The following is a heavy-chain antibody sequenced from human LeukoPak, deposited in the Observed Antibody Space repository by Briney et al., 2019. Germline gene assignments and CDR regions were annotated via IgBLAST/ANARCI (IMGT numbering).Heavy chain of an antibody. CDR3: ARGDYEKEDAFDI. Sequence: GASVKVSCKASGYTFIGYYMHWVRQAPGHGLEWMGWINPNSGDTNYAQKFQGRVTMTRDTSINTAYMELSSLRSEDTAVYYCARGDYEKEDAFDIWGQGTMVTVSS. CDR1: GYTFIGYY. V-gene: IGHV1-2*02. D-gene: IGHD3-16*01. CDR2: INPNSGDT. J-gene: IGHJ3*02.